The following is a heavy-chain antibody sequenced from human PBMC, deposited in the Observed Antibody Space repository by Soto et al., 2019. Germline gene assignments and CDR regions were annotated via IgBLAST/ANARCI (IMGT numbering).Heavy chain of an antibody. CDR3: ARDQGDYYGSRTYSFGMDV. CDR1: GVSISSGGYY. V-gene: IGHV4-31*03. Sequence: QVQLQESGPGLVKPSQTLSLTCTVSGVSISSGGYYWSWIRQLPGKGLEWMGNIYYTGSTYYSPSLKRRVTLSVDTSKNQFSLKLSSVTAADTAVYYCARDQGDYYGSRTYSFGMDVWGQGTTVTVSS. J-gene: IGHJ6*02. CDR2: IYYTGST. D-gene: IGHD3-10*01.